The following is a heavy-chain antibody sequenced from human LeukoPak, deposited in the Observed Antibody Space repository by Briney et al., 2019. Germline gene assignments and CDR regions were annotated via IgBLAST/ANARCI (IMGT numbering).Heavy chain of an antibody. Sequence: PGGSLRLSCAASGFTLNTYVTMYWVRQAPGTGLEWVSLISVGGDSTYYSDPVKGRFTISRDNSKGTLYLQMNNLRAEDTASYYCAARSPRSDTFDIWGQGTMVTVSS. V-gene: IGHV3-23*01. J-gene: IGHJ3*02. CDR1: GFTLNTYVT. CDR2: ISVGGDST. CDR3: AARSPRSDTFDI.